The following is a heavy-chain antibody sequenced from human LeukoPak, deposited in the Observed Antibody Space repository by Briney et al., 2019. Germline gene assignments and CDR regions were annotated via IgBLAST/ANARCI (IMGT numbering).Heavy chain of an antibody. CDR1: GFTFSNYG. CDR3: AKYESSGYYFSHWFDP. Sequence: GGSLRLSCAASGFTFSNYGMTWVRQAPGKGLEWVSSTRSDGGGTFYADSVKGRFTISRDNSKNTLYLQMNGLRAEDTAVYFCAKYESSGYYFSHWFDPWGQGTLVTVSS. J-gene: IGHJ5*02. V-gene: IGHV3-23*01. CDR2: TRSDGGGT. D-gene: IGHD3-22*01.